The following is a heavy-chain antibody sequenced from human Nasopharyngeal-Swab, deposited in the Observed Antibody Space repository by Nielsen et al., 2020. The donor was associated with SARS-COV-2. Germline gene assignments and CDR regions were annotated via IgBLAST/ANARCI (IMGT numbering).Heavy chain of an antibody. D-gene: IGHD6-19*01. V-gene: IGHV4-34*01. J-gene: IGHJ4*02. CDR2: INHSGST. Sequence: SETLSLTCAVYGGSFSGYYWSWIRQPPGKGLERIGEINHSGSTNYNPSLKSRVTISVDTSKNQFSLELSSVTAADTAVYYCARGVKSKGGSSGRDYWGQGTLVTVSS. CDR3: ARGVKSKGGSSGRDY. CDR1: GGSFSGYY.